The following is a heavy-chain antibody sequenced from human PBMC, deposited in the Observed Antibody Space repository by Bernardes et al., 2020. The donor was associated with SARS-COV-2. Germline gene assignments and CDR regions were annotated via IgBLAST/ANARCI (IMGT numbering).Heavy chain of an antibody. V-gene: IGHV3-30*03. CDR2: ISYDGGEI. CDR1: GFTFSSYG. CDR3: ATTPQYEYTRVFDF. J-gene: IGHJ4*02. Sequence: GGSLRLSCAASGFTFSSYGMHWVRQAPGKGLEWVAVISYDGGEIFYADSVKGRFTISRDNSKNTLYLQMNSLRAEDTAVYYCATTPQYEYTRVFDFWGQGTLVTVSS. D-gene: IGHD2-15*01.